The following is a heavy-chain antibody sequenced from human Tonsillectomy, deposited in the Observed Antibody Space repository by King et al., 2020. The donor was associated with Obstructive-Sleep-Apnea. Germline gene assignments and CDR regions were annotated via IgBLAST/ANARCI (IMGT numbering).Heavy chain of an antibody. V-gene: IGHV3-33*01. J-gene: IGHJ6*02. D-gene: IGHD5-12*01. CDR3: ARREYSGYDSSQYYYNYYGMDV. CDR1: GFTFRSYG. CDR2: IWYDGSNK. Sequence: VQLVESGGGVVQPGRPLRLSCAASGFTFRSYGMHWVRQAPGKGLEWVAVIWYDGSNKYYADSVKGRFTISRDNSKNTLYLQMNSLRAEDTAVYYCARREYSGYDSSQYYYNYYGMDVWGQGTTVTVSS.